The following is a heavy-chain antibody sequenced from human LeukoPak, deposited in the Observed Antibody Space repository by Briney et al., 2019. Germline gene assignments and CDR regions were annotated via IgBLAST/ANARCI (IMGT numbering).Heavy chain of an antibody. CDR1: GGTFSSYA. V-gene: IGHV1-69*04. J-gene: IGHJ6*02. Sequence: SVKVSCKASGGTFSSYAISWVRQAPGQGLEWMGRIIPILGIANYAQKFQGRVTITADKSTSTAYMELSSLRSEDTAVYYCARALIVVVGYYYYGMDVWGQGTTVTVSS. D-gene: IGHD3-22*01. CDR3: ARALIVVVGYYYYGMDV. CDR2: IIPILGIA.